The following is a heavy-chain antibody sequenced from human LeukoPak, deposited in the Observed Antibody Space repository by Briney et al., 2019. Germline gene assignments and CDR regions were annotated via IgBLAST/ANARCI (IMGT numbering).Heavy chain of an antibody. J-gene: IGHJ3*01. D-gene: IGHD1-26*01. CDR3: GMSGDRVPLQDDVFDV. V-gene: IGHV5-51*01. CDR2: IYPGDSGP. Sequence: GESLKISCKGSGYSFTSYWIGWVRQMPGKGLECMGIIYPGDSGPTYSPSFQGQVTISVDKSINTAYLQWSSLQASDTAMYYCGMSGDRVPLQDDVFDVWGQGTMVTVST. CDR1: GYSFTSYW.